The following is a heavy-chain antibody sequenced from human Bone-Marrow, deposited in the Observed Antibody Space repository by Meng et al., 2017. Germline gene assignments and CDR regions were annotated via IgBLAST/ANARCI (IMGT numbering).Heavy chain of an antibody. CDR1: GGSISSGGYS. CDR3: ARYSSSSLAFDF. Sequence: QLQLQESGSRLVKPSQTLSLTCAVSGGSISSGGYSWSWIRQPPGKGLEWIGYIYDSGSTYYNPSLKSRVTISVDRSKKQFSLKLSSVTAADTAVYYCARYSSSSLAFDFWGQGTLVTVSS. D-gene: IGHD6-6*01. V-gene: IGHV4-30-2*01. J-gene: IGHJ4*02. CDR2: IYDSGST.